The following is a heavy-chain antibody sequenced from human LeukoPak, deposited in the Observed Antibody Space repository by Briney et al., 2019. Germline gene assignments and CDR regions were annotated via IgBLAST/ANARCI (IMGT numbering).Heavy chain of an antibody. CDR1: GFTFSSYN. J-gene: IGHJ4*02. CDR2: IGSSSNYM. D-gene: IGHD2-2*01. CDR3: ARVTVPAASAFDY. Sequence: GGSLRLSCAASGFTFSSYNMNWVRQAPGKGLEWVSSIGSSSNYMYYADSVKGRFTISRDNAKNSLYLEMNSLRAEDTAVYYCARVTVPAASAFDYWGQGTLVTVSS. V-gene: IGHV3-21*01.